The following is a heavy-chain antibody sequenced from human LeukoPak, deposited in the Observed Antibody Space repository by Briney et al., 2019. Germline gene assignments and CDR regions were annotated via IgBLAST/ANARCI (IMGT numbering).Heavy chain of an antibody. V-gene: IGHV3-7*01. D-gene: IGHD2-21*01. CDR3: ASILWWDKGFDY. CDR2: IKPDGDEK. Sequence: GGSLRLSCAASGFTFSSDWTTWVRQAPGKGLEWVANIKPDGDEKNYVDSVRGRFTISRDNARNSLYLQMNYLTVEDTAVYYCASILWWDKGFDYWGQGSLVTVSS. J-gene: IGHJ4*02. CDR1: GFTFSSDW.